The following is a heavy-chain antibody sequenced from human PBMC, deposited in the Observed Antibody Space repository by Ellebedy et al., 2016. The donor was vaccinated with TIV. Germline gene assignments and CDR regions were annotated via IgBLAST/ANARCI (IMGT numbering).Heavy chain of an antibody. D-gene: IGHD6-19*01. V-gene: IGHV1-69*06. Sequence: SVKVSXKASGGTFSSYAISWVRQAPGQGLEWMGGIIPIFGTANYAQKFQGRVTITADKSTSTAYMELSSLRSEDTAVYYCARDKGSGWRFDYWGQGTLVTVSS. J-gene: IGHJ4*02. CDR3: ARDKGSGWRFDY. CDR1: GGTFSSYA. CDR2: IIPIFGTA.